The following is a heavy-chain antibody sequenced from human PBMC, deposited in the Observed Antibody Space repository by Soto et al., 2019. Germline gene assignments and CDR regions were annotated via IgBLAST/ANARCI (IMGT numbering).Heavy chain of an antibody. CDR3: AADFSIVGATIRAFDI. CDR2: IVVGSGNT. D-gene: IGHD1-26*01. J-gene: IGHJ3*02. V-gene: IGHV1-58*01. CDR1: GFTFTSSA. Sequence: SVKVSCKASGFTFTSSAVQWVRQARGQRLEWIGWIVVGSGNTNYAQKFQERVTITRDMSTSTAYMELSSLRSEDTAVYYCAADFSIVGATIRAFDIWGQGTMVTVSS.